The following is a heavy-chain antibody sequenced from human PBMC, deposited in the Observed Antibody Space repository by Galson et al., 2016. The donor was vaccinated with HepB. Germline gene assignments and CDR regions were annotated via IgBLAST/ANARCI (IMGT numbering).Heavy chain of an antibody. J-gene: IGHJ6*02. CDR1: GYTPSELS. Sequence: SVKVSCKVSGYTPSELSMHWVRQPPGKGLEWMGGFDPEDGETKYAQKFQGRLTMTEDTSTDTAYMELSSLRAEDTAVYYCARSGANSVYGGRVIEYYYYYGMGGWAQGSAGIV. CDR2: FDPEDGET. CDR3: ARSGANSVYGGRVIEYYYYYGMGG. D-gene: IGHD2-8*01. V-gene: IGHV1-24*01.